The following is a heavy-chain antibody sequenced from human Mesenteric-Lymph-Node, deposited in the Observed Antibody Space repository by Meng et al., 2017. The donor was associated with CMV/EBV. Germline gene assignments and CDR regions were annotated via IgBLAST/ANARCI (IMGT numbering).Heavy chain of an antibody. J-gene: IGHJ4*02. Sequence: GFTFSNYAMHWVRQAPGKGLEWVVVISSDGNNKNYADSVKGRFTISRDNYKNTLYLQMNSLRAEDTAVYYCARRSGPLGELSLYFDYWGQGTLVTVSS. V-gene: IGHV3-30*04. CDR1: GFTFSNYA. CDR3: ARRSGPLGELSLYFDY. D-gene: IGHD3-16*02. CDR2: ISSDGNNK.